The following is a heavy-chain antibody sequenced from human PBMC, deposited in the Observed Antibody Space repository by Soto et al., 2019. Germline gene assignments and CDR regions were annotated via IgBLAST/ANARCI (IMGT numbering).Heavy chain of an antibody. Sequence: PGESLKISCKGSGYSFTSYWIGWVRQMPGKGLEWMGIIYPGDSDTRYSPSFQGQVTISADKSISTAYLQWSSLKASDTAMYYCARQAGEQFGRSSSWYRLPFDYWGQGSLVTGSS. J-gene: IGHJ4*02. D-gene: IGHD6-13*01. CDR3: ARQAGEQFGRSSSWYRLPFDY. CDR1: GYSFTSYW. V-gene: IGHV5-51*01. CDR2: IYPGDSDT.